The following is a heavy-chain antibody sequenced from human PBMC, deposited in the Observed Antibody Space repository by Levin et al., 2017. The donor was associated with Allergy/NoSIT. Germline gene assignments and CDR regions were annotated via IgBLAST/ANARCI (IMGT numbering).Heavy chain of an antibody. D-gene: IGHD3-10*01. CDR3: AKDAFGETHAGGRWFGP. CDR2: ISDNGGST. Sequence: GGSLRLSCAASGFTFSSYAMNWVRQAPGKGLEWVSAISDNGGSTYYADSVKGRFTISRDNSKNTLYIQMNRLRAEDTAVYYCAKDAFGETHAGGRWFGPWGQGTLVTVSS. V-gene: IGHV3-23*01. J-gene: IGHJ5*02. CDR1: GFTFSSYA.